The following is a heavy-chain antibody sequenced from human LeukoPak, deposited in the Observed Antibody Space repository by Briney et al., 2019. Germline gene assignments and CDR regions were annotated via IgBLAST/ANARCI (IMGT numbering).Heavy chain of an antibody. CDR3: ARVDSVSLRGGDAFDI. D-gene: IGHD2-15*01. J-gene: IGHJ3*02. CDR2: ISPSGDIT. Sequence: GGSLRLSCAASGFIFSSHGMNWVRQAPGKGLEWVSGISPSGDITYYADSVKGRFTISRDNSKNTVYLQMDSLRSEDTAVYYCARVDSVSLRGGDAFDIWGQGTMVTVSS. CDR1: GFIFSSHG. V-gene: IGHV3-23*01.